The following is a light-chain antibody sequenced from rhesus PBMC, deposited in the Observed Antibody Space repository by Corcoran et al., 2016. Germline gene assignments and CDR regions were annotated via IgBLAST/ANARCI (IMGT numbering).Light chain of an antibody. CDR2: KAS. Sequence: ASQAITSWLAWYQQKPGKAPKLLIYKASSLQSGVPPRFSGSRSGTDFTLTLSGLQPEDFATYYCQQYASAPHNFGPGTKVEIK. J-gene: IGKJ2*01. CDR3: QQYASAPHN. V-gene: IGKV1-21*01. CDR1: QAITSW.